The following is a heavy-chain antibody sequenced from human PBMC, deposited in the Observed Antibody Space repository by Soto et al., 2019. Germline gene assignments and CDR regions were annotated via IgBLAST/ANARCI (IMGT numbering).Heavy chain of an antibody. Sequence: GGSLRLSCAASGFNFSAYGMHWVRQAPGTGLELVALLSFDASKKYYADSVKGRFTISRDTSRNTLYLQMNSLRVEDTAVYYCARDKKLSRAPSWDVRAAYGDLTDNWFDPWGQGTLVTVSS. CDR2: LSFDASKK. CDR3: ARDKKLSRAPSWDVRAAYGDLTDNWFDP. CDR1: GFNFSAYG. J-gene: IGHJ5*02. V-gene: IGHV3-30*03. D-gene: IGHD4-17*01.